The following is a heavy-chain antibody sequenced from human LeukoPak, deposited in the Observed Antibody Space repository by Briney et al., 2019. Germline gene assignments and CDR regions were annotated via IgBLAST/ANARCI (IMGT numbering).Heavy chain of an antibody. CDR3: ARDKVDSSSWGCWFDP. D-gene: IGHD6-13*01. CDR1: GGSISSVGYY. CDR2: IYYSGST. Sequence: SETLSLTCTVSGGSISSVGYYWSWIRQHPGKGLEWIGYIYYSGSTYYNPSLKSRVTISVDTSKNQFSLKLSSVTAADTAVYYCARDKVDSSSWGCWFDPWGQGTLVTVSA. J-gene: IGHJ5*02. V-gene: IGHV4-31*03.